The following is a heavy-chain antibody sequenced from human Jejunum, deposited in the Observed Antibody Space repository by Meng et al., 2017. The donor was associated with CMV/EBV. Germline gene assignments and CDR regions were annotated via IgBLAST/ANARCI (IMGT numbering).Heavy chain of an antibody. J-gene: IGHJ4*02. Sequence: FSTYSMNWVHQAPGKGLEWISFISRSSDTIYYADSVKGRFTTSRDNDKNSLYLQMNSLRAEDTAVYYCAREGCTSSTCYPLSDVYLWGQGTLVTVSS. CDR2: ISRSSDTI. D-gene: IGHD2-2*01. CDR1: FSTYS. CDR3: AREGCTSSTCYPLSDVYL. V-gene: IGHV3-48*04.